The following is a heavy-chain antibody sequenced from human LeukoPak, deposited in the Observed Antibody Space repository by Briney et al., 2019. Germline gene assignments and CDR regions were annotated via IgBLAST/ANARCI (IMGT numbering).Heavy chain of an antibody. J-gene: IGHJ2*01. CDR2: IYYTGST. Sequence: SETLSLTCTVSGGSINSYYWSWIRQPPGKGLEWIGYIYYTGSTNYNPSLKSRVTISVDTSKNQFSLKLSSVTAADTAVYYCAKDDGYYGSGRSNWYFDLWGRGTLVTVSS. CDR3: AKDDGYYGSGRSNWYFDL. V-gene: IGHV4-59*01. D-gene: IGHD3-10*01. CDR1: GGSINSYY.